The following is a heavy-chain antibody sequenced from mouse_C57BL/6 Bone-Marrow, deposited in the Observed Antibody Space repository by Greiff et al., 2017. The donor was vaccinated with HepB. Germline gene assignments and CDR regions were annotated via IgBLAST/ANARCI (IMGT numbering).Heavy chain of an antibody. V-gene: IGHV1-63*01. Sequence: VQLQQSGAELVRPGTSVKMSCKASGYTFTNYWIGWAKQRPGHGLEWIGDIYPGGGYTNYNEKFKGEATLTADKSSSTAYMQFSSLTSEDSAIYYCARSGPSVLSRFAYWGQGTLVTVSA. J-gene: IGHJ3*01. CDR2: IYPGGGYT. CDR3: ARSGPSVLSRFAY. CDR1: GYTFTNYW. D-gene: IGHD1-1*01.